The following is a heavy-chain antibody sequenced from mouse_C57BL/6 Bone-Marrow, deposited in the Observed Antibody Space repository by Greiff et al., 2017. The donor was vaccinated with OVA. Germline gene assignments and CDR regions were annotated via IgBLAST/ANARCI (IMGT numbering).Heavy chain of an antibody. Sequence: VKLMESGPGLVQPSQSLSITCTVSGFSLTSYGVHWVRQSPGKGLEWLGVIWSGGSTDYNAAFISRLSISKDNSKSQVFFKMNSLQADDTAIYYCARNYDYDGYWYFDVWGTGTTVTVSS. J-gene: IGHJ1*03. CDR2: IWSGGST. D-gene: IGHD2-4*01. V-gene: IGHV2-2*01. CDR3: ARNYDYDGYWYFDV. CDR1: GFSLTSYG.